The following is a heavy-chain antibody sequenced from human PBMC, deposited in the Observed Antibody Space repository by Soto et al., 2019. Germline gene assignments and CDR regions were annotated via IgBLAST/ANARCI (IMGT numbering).Heavy chain of an antibody. J-gene: IGHJ1*01. CDR3: PEGKSLEN. Sequence: QVQLVQSGAEVKKPGASVKVSCKASGYTFTSYDINWVRQATGQGLEWMGWMNPNSGNTGYAQNFQGRITKTRNTSQNHPHKELRRLGAEDQTGEYCPEGKSLENWGPGTPVNVS. CDR1: GYTFTSYD. CDR2: MNPNSGNT. V-gene: IGHV1-8*01.